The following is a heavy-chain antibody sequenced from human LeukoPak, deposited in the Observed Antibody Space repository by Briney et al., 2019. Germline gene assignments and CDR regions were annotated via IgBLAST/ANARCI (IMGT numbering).Heavy chain of an antibody. CDR3: ARDVIAAAGSVDY. V-gene: IGHV3-21*01. Sequence: GGSLRLSCAASGFTFSSYSMNWVRQAPGKGLEWVSSISSSSSYIYYADSVKGRFTISRDNAKNSLYLQMNSLRAEDTAVYYCARDVIAAAGSVDYWGQGTLGTVSS. CDR2: ISSSSSYI. CDR1: GFTFSSYS. D-gene: IGHD6-13*01. J-gene: IGHJ4*02.